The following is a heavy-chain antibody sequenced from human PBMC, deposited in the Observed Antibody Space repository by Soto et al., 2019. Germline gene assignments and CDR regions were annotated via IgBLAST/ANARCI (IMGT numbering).Heavy chain of an antibody. D-gene: IGHD1-26*01. J-gene: IGHJ4*02. CDR2: ISYDGSNK. CDR3: ARPNELYFDY. V-gene: IGHV3-30-3*01. CDR1: GFTFSSYA. Sequence: QVQLVESGGGVVQPGRSLRLSCAASGFTFSSYAMHWVRQAPGKGLEWVAVISYDGSNKYYADSVKGRFTISRDNAKNTLYLQMNSLRAEDTAVYYCARPNELYFDYWGQGNMVNASS.